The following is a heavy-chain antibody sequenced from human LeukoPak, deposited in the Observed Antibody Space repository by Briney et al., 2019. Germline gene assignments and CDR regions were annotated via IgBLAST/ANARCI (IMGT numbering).Heavy chain of an antibody. J-gene: IGHJ4*02. CDR2: IYHSGST. V-gene: IGHV4-38-2*02. CDR1: GYSISSGYY. D-gene: IGHD4-23*01. Sequence: SDTLSLTCTVSGYSISSGYYWGWIRQPPGKGLEWIGSIYHSGSTYYNPSLKSRVTISVDTPKNQFSLKLSSVTAADTAVYYCARTTVVRDSDYWGQGTLVTVSS. CDR3: ARTTVVRDSDY.